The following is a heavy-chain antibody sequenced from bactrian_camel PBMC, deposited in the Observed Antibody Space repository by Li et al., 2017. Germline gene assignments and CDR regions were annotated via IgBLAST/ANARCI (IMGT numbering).Heavy chain of an antibody. CDR1: GFTFSSYL. D-gene: IGHD3*01. CDR3: AASRVIMTPAQALSTSSLFRF. Sequence: HVQLVESGGGLVQPGGSLRISCAASGFTFSSYLMSWVRQAPGKGLEWVSSINSDGTNTYYADSVKGRFTISRDGTKNTVYLQMNALKPEDTAMYYCAASRVIMTPAQALSTSSLFRFWGQGTQVTVS. CDR2: INSDGTNT. V-gene: IGHV3-2*01. J-gene: IGHJ4*01.